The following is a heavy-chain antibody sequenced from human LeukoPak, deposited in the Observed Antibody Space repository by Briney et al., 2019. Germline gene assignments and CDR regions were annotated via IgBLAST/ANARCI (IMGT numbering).Heavy chain of an antibody. J-gene: IGHJ4*02. CDR1: GFTFSSYS. D-gene: IGHD3-22*01. V-gene: IGHV3-21*01. CDR2: ISSSSSYI. CDR3: AVGRGVITSSPIDY. Sequence: GGSLRLSCAASGFTFSSYSMNWVRQAPGKGLEWVSSISSSSSYIYYADSVKGRFTISRDNAKNSLYLQMNSLRAEDTAVYYCAVGRGVITSSPIDYLGQGTLVTVSS.